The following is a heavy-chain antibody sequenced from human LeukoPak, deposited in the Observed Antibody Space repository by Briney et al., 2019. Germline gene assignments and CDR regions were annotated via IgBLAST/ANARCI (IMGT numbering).Heavy chain of an antibody. J-gene: IGHJ3*02. Sequence: SVKVSCKASGGTFSSYAISWVRQAPGQGLEWMGGIIPIFGTANYARKFQGRVTITTDESTSTAYMELSSLRSEDTAVYYCATGRSRGYSYGHPTPRSAFDIWGQGTMVTVSS. CDR3: ATGRSRGYSYGHPTPRSAFDI. CDR1: GGTFSSYA. D-gene: IGHD5-18*01. CDR2: IIPIFGTA. V-gene: IGHV1-69*05.